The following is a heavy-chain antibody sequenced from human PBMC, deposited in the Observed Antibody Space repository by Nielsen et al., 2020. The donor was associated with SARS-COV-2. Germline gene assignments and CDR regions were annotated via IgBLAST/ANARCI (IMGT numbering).Heavy chain of an antibody. D-gene: IGHD2-2*01. V-gene: IGHV3-49*03. Sequence: GGSLRLSCTASGFTFGDYAMSWFRQAPGKGLEWVGFIRSKAYGGTTEYAASVKGRFTISRDDSKSIAYLQMNSLKTEDTAVYYCTRDPMLGYCSSTSCRRADAFDIWGQGTMVTVSP. CDR1: GFTFGDYA. CDR2: IRSKAYGGTT. J-gene: IGHJ3*02. CDR3: TRDPMLGYCSSTSCRRADAFDI.